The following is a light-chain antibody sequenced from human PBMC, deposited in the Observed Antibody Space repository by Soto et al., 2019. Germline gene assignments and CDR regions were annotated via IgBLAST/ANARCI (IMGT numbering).Light chain of an antibody. CDR3: QSYDSSLSVV. Sequence: QSVLTQPPSVSGATGQRVTISCTGSISNIEAGYDVPWYQQLPGTAPKLLIYGNSNRPSGVPDRFSGSKSGTSASLAITGLQAEDEADYYCQSYDSSLSVVFGGGTKLTVL. CDR1: ISNIEAGYD. J-gene: IGLJ2*01. CDR2: GNS. V-gene: IGLV1-40*01.